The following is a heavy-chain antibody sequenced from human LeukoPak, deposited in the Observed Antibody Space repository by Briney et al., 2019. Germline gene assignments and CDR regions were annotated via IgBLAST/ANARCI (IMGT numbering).Heavy chain of an antibody. D-gene: IGHD6-13*01. CDR3: ARGGPIAAAGKAFDY. V-gene: IGHV3-7*01. J-gene: IGHJ4*02. CDR2: IKQDGSEK. CDR1: GFTFSSYW. Sequence: GXXLRLSCAASGFTFSSYWMSWVRQAPGKGLEWVANIKQDGSEKYYVDSVKGRFTISRDNAKNSLYLQMNSLRAGDTAVYYCARGGPIAAAGKAFDYWGQGTLVTVSS.